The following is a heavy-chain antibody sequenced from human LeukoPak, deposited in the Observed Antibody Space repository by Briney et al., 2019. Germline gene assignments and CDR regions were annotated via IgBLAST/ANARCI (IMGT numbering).Heavy chain of an antibody. D-gene: IGHD4-11*01. CDR3: ARDRSSNYTRDWFDP. CDR1: GGSINGYY. J-gene: IGHJ5*02. Sequence: SETLSLTCTVSGGSINGYYWSWIRQPAGKGLEWIGRIYNSESINYNPSLKSRVTMSIDTSKNQFSLKLNSVTAADTAVYYCARDRSSNYTRDWFDPWGQGALVTVSS. CDR2: IYNSESI. V-gene: IGHV4-4*07.